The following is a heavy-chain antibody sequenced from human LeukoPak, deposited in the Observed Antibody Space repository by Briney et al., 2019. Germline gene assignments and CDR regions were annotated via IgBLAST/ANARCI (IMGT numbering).Heavy chain of an antibody. CDR3: AIDKGTSYLSSFDY. CDR2: ISYDGSNE. V-gene: IGHV3-30*04. D-gene: IGHD6-6*01. CDR1: GFTFNSYV. Sequence: PGGTLRLSCAASGFTFNSYVMHWVRQAPGEGLEWVAIISYDGSNEYYADSVKGRFTISRDNSKNTLHLQMNSLRAADTAVYYCAIDKGTSYLSSFDYWGQGTLVTVSS. J-gene: IGHJ4*02.